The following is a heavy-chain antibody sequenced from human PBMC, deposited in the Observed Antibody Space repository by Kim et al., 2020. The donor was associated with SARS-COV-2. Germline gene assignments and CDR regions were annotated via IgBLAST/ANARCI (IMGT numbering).Heavy chain of an antibody. CDR2: ISAYNGNT. Sequence: ASVKVSCKASGYTFTSYGISWVRQAPGQGLEWMGWISAYNGNTNYAQKLQGRVTMTTDTSTSTAYMELRSLRSDDTAVYYCASFLTPWYYYGMDVWGQGTTVTVSS. D-gene: IGHD7-27*01. J-gene: IGHJ6*02. CDR1: GYTFTSYG. CDR3: ASFLTPWYYYGMDV. V-gene: IGHV1-18*04.